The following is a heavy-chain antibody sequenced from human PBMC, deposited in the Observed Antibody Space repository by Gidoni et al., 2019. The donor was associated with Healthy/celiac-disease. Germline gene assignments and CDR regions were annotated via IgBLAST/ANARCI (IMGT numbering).Heavy chain of an antibody. CDR3: SRDPYGDRDY. D-gene: IGHD4-17*01. CDR2: IKSKTDCGTT. J-gene: IGHJ4*02. Sequence: EVQLVESGGGLVKPGGSLRLSCAASGFTFSNAWMGWVRQAPGKGLEWVGRIKSKTDCGTTDYAAPVKGRFNISRDDSKNTLYLQMNSLKTEDTAVYYCSRDPYGDRDYWGQGALVTVSS. CDR1: GFTFSNAW. V-gene: IGHV3-15*01.